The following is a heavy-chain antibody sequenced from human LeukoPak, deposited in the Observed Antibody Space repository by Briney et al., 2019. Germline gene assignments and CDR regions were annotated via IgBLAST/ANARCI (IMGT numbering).Heavy chain of an antibody. Sequence: ASVKVSCKASGYTFTSYDISWVRQAPGQGLEWMGWISAYNGNTNYAQKLQGRVTMTTDTSTSTAYMELRSLRSDDTAVYYCARGSGRVRGVTWFDPWGQGTLVTVSS. D-gene: IGHD3-10*01. V-gene: IGHV1-18*01. CDR2: ISAYNGNT. J-gene: IGHJ5*02. CDR3: ARGSGRVRGVTWFDP. CDR1: GYTFTSYD.